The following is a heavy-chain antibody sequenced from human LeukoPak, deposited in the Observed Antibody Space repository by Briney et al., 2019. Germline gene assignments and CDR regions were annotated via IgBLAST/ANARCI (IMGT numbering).Heavy chain of an antibody. Sequence: AGGSLRRSCAASGFTFSSYAMSWVRQAPGKGLEWVSAISGSGGSTYYADSVKGRFTISRDNSKNTLYLQMNSLRAEDTAVYYCAKFKVVPAAIHRQVYYYGMDVWGQGTTVTVSS. CDR3: AKFKVVPAAIHRQVYYYGMDV. CDR1: GFTFSSYA. J-gene: IGHJ6*02. V-gene: IGHV3-23*01. CDR2: ISGSGGST. D-gene: IGHD2-2*02.